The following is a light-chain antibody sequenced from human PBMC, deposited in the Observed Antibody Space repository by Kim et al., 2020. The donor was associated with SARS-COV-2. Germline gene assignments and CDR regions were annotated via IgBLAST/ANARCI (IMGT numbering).Light chain of an antibody. CDR2: GAS. CDR3: QQHGSSPET. Sequence: EIVLTQSPGTLSLSPGERATLSCRASQSVSSSLAWYQQKPGQAPRLLIYGASSRATGIPDRFTGSGSGTEFTLTVSRLEPEDFAVYYCQQHGSSPETFGQGTKVDIK. CDR1: QSVSSS. J-gene: IGKJ1*01. V-gene: IGKV3-20*01.